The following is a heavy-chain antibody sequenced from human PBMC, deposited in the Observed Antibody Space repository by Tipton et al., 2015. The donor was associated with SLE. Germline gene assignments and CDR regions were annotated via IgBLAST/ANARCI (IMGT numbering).Heavy chain of an antibody. CDR2: VYTSGST. D-gene: IGHD7-27*01. J-gene: IGHJ6*03. CDR3: AARTGDVLYYYYMDV. Sequence: TLSLTCNVSDGSITTYHFNWLRQPPGKGLEWIGYVYTSGSTNYNPSLKSRVTISVDTSKNQFSLKLSSVTAADTAVYYCAARTGDVLYYYYMDVWGKGTTVTVSS. CDR1: DGSITTYH. V-gene: IGHV4-4*08.